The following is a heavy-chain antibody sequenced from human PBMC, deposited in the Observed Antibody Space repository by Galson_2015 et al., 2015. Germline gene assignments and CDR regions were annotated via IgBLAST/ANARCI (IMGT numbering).Heavy chain of an antibody. CDR1: GGTFSSYA. CDR3: ARRSGSGLYWGSYYYGMDV. Sequence: SVKVSCKASGGTFSSYAISWVRQAPGQGLEWMGGIIPIFGTANYAQKFQGRVTITADESTSTAYMELSSLRSEDTAVYYCARRSGSGLYWGSYYYGMDVWGQGTTVTVSS. V-gene: IGHV1-69*13. J-gene: IGHJ6*02. D-gene: IGHD3-10*01. CDR2: IIPIFGTA.